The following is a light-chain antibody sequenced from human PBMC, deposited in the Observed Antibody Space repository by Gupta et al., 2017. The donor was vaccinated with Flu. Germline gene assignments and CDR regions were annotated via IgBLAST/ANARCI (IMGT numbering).Light chain of an antibody. Sequence: EILLTHSPATLSLSPGERATLSCRASQNIERYLAWYKQKPCQAPRLLISDVSARDTGVPARFSGSGCGTYLTLTITSRAQEDFGTYYSQQHTDWWPPTFGQGTQVDIK. J-gene: IGKJ5*01. V-gene: IGKV3-11*01. CDR3: QQHTDWWPPT. CDR2: DVS. CDR1: QNIERY.